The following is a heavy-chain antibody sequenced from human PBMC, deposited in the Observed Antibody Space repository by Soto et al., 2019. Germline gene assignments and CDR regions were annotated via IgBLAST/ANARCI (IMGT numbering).Heavy chain of an antibody. Sequence: EVQLVESGGGLVQPGGSLRLSCAASGFTFSSYAMHWVRQAPGKGLEYVSAISSNGGSTYYANSVKGRFTISRDNSKNTLYLQMGSLRAEDMAVYYCASSYAAEYYGSGSYYNPPPDYWGQGTLVTVSS. CDR2: ISSNGGST. D-gene: IGHD3-10*01. CDR3: ASSYAAEYYGSGSYYNPPPDY. V-gene: IGHV3-64*01. CDR1: GFTFSSYA. J-gene: IGHJ4*02.